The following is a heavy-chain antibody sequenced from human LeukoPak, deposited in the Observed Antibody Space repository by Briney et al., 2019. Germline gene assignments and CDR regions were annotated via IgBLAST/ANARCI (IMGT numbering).Heavy chain of an antibody. CDR1: GFTFSSYS. V-gene: IGHV3-21*01. J-gene: IGHJ4*02. CDR3: ARAPDCSSTSCYADY. Sequence: GGSLRLSCAASGFTFSSYSMNWVRQAPGKGLEWVSSISSSSSYIYYADSAKGRFTISRDNAKNSLYLQMNSLRAEDTAVYYCARAPDCSSTSCYADYWGQGTLVTVSS. D-gene: IGHD2-2*01. CDR2: ISSSSSYI.